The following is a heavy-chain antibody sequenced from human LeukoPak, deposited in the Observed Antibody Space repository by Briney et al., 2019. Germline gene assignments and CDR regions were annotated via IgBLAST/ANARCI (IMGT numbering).Heavy chain of an antibody. J-gene: IGHJ4*02. CDR3: ASTSGYSSSWYYFDN. Sequence: HVASVKVSCKASGYTFTSNYMHWVRQAPGQGLEWMGIINPSGGSTSYAQRFQGRITMTRDTSTSTVYMEMSSLRSEDTAVYYCASTSGYSSSWYYFDNWGQGTLVTVSS. CDR2: INPSGGST. D-gene: IGHD6-13*01. V-gene: IGHV1-46*01. CDR1: GYTFTSNY.